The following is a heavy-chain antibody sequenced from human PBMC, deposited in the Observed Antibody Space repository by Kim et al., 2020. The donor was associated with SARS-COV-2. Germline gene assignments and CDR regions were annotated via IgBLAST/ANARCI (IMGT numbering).Heavy chain of an antibody. CDR3: ARSFFHVDTTHTDY. CDR2: INHSGST. V-gene: IGHV4-34*01. Sequence: SETLSLTCAVYGGSFSGYYWSWIRQPPGKGLEWIGEINHSGSTNYNPSLKSRVTISVDTSKNQFSLKLSSVTAADTAVYYCARSFFHVDTTHTDYWGQGTLVTVSS. D-gene: IGHD5-18*01. J-gene: IGHJ4*02. CDR1: GGSFSGYY.